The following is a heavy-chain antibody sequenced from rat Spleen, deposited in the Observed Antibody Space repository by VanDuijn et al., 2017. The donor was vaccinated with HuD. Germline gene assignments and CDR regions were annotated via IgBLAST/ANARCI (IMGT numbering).Heavy chain of an antibody. D-gene: IGHD4-2*01. CDR2: ISYDGSST. V-gene: IGHV5-29*01. CDR3: ARHETYDWYFDF. Sequence: EVQLVESDGGLVQPGRSLKLSCAASGFTFSDYYMAWVRQAPTKGLEWVATISYDGSSTYYRDSVKGRFTISRDNAKSTLYLQMDSLRSEDTATYYCARHETYDWYFDFWGPGTMVTVSS. J-gene: IGHJ1*01. CDR1: GFTFSDYY.